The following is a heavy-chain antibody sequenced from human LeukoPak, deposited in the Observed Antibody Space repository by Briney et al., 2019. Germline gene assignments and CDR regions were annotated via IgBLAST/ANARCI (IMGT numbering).Heavy chain of an antibody. Sequence: SETLSLTCTVSGGSISSYYWSWIRQPPGKGLEWIGYIYYSGSTNYNPSLKSRVTISVDTSKNQFSLKLSSVTAADTAVYYCARLEVRGNGYCSSTSCYYWGQGTLVTVSS. CDR3: ARLEVRGNGYCSSTSCYY. CDR2: IYYSGST. D-gene: IGHD2-2*03. CDR1: GGSISSYY. J-gene: IGHJ4*02. V-gene: IGHV4-59*12.